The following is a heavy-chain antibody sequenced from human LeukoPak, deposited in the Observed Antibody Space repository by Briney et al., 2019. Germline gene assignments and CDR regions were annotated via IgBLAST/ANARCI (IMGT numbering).Heavy chain of an antibody. CDR2: ISSSSSYI. CDR3: ARDSGEYCSGGSCSNFDY. Sequence: PGGSLRLSCAASGFTFSDYWMHWVRHVPGKGLVWVSSISSSSSYIYYTDSVKGRFTISRDNAKNSLYLQMNSLRAEDTAVYYCARDSGEYCSGGSCSNFDYWGQGTLVTVSS. V-gene: IGHV3-21*01. J-gene: IGHJ4*02. D-gene: IGHD2-15*01. CDR1: GFTFSDYW.